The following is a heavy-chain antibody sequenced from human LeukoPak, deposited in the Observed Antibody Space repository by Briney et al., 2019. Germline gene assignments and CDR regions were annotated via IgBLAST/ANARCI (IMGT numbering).Heavy chain of an antibody. V-gene: IGHV4-34*01. J-gene: IGHJ3*01. Sequence: SETLSLTCAVYGGSFSGYYWSWIRQPPGKGLEWIGSIYYSGSTYYNPSLQSRVTILVDTSKNQLSLKLNSVTAADTAVYYCARDVIPWGQGTMVTVSS. D-gene: IGHD2-21*01. CDR3: ARDVIP. CDR1: GGSFSGYY. CDR2: IYYSGST.